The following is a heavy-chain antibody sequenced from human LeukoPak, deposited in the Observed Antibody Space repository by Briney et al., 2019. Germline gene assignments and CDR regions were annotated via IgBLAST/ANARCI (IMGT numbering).Heavy chain of an antibody. CDR2: ISWDESTT. Sequence: GGSLRLSCAASGLSIGDNSMHWVRQAPGKGLEWVSLISWDESTTYYSDSVEGRFTVSRDSSKNSLHLQMNSLRAEDTALYYCARGPNRWWVVSRNWGMDVWGQGTTVTVSS. J-gene: IGHJ6*02. CDR1: GLSIGDNS. V-gene: IGHV3-43*01. CDR3: ARGPNRWWVVSRNWGMDV. D-gene: IGHD2-15*01.